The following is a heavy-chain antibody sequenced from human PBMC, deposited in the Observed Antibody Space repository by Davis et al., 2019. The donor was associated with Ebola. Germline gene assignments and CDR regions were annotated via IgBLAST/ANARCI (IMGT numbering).Heavy chain of an antibody. CDR2: ISAYNGNT. V-gene: IGHV1-18*01. Sequence: ASVTVSCKASGYTFNLYGISWVRQAPGQGLEWMGWISAYNGNTNYPQKFQGRVTMTTDTSTSTAYMELRSLRSDDTAVYYCATEDIITLRGVTYYYGMDVWGKGTTVTVSS. CDR3: ATEDIITLRGVTYYYGMDV. J-gene: IGHJ6*04. D-gene: IGHD3-10*01. CDR1: GYTFNLYG.